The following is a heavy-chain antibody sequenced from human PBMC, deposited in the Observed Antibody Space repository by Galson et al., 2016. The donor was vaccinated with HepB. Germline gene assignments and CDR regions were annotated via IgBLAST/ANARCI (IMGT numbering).Heavy chain of an antibody. D-gene: IGHD1-26*01. V-gene: IGHV3-74*01. J-gene: IGHJ3*02. CDR3: VRDTSGGDVFDI. Sequence: SLRLSCAASGFIFSYDWMHWVRQTEGRGLTYIAHIDEDGSETSYADSVKGRFTISRDNAKSSLYLQMNNLRAEDSAVYYCVRDTSGGDVFDIWGQGTKVAVSS. CDR1: GFIFSYDW. CDR2: IDEDGSET.